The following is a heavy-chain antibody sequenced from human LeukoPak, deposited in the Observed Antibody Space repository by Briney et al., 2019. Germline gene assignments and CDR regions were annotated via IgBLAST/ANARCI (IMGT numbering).Heavy chain of an antibody. CDR2: ISGSTGRT. J-gene: IGHJ4*02. D-gene: IGHD3-10*01. Sequence: QPGGSLRLSCAASGFTFSTYAMSWVRQAPGKGLEWVSAISGSTGRTYYADSVKGRFTISRDNSKNTLYLQMNSLRVEDTGIYYCVKVAKYYYGSETYYFFEHWGQGTPVTASS. V-gene: IGHV3-23*01. CDR1: GFTFSTYA. CDR3: VKVAKYYYGSETYYFFEH.